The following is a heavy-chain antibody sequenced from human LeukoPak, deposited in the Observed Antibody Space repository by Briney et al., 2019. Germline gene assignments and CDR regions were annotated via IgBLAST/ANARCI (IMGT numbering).Heavy chain of an antibody. CDR1: GGSISSSSYY. D-gene: IGHD1-14*01. CDR3: ARHNGMYYYYYGMDV. Sequence: SETLSLTCTVSGGSISSSSYYWGWIRQPPGKGLEWIGSIYYSGSTYYNPSLKSRVTISVDTSENQFSLKLSSVTAADPAVYYCARHNGMYYYYYGMDVWGQGTTVTVSS. J-gene: IGHJ6*02. V-gene: IGHV4-39*01. CDR2: IYYSGST.